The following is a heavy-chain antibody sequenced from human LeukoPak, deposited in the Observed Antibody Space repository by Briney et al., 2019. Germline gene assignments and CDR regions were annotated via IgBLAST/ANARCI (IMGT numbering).Heavy chain of an antibody. J-gene: IGHJ6*03. CDR1: GGTFSSYA. CDR2: IIPIFGTA. Sequence: SVKVSCKASGGTFSSYAISWLRQAPGQGLEWMGGIIPIFGTANYAQKFRGRVTITADESTSTAYMELSSLRSEDTAVYYCARDSPLEWLQGIYYYYYMDVWGKGTTVTVSS. D-gene: IGHD3-3*01. CDR3: ARDSPLEWLQGIYYYYYMDV. V-gene: IGHV1-69*13.